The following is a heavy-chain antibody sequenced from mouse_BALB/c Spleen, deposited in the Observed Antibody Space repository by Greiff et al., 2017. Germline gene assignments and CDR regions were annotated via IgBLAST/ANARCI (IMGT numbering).Heavy chain of an antibody. D-gene: IGHD2-10*01. CDR2: IWAGGST. Sequence: QVQLKESGPGLVAPSQSLSITCTASGFSFTSYGVHWVRQPPGKGLEWLGVIWAGGSTNYNSAVMSRLSISKDNSKSQVFLKMNSLQTDDTAMYYCARDVASYYGSHAMDYWGQGTSVTVSS. CDR1: GFSFTSYG. V-gene: IGHV2-9*02. J-gene: IGHJ4*01. CDR3: ARDVASYYGSHAMDY.